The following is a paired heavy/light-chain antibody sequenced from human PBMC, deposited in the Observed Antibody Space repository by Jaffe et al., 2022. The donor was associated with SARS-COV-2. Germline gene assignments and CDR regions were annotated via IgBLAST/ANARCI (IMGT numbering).Light chain of an antibody. CDR2: ENY. V-gene: IGLV1-51*02. CDR3: GTWDNSLSADV. J-gene: IGLJ7*01. Sequence: QSVLTQPPSVSAAPGQTVTISCSGSSPNIGDNYVSWYQQVPGTAPKLLIFENYKRPSGIPDRFSGSKSGTSATLGITGLQTGDEADYYCGTWDNSLSADVFGVGTQLTVL. CDR1: SPNIGDNY.
Heavy chain of an antibody. D-gene: IGHD2-8*01. CDR1: GGSISSSVYY. J-gene: IGHJ4*02. CDR3: ASGFSTSLGNY. Sequence: QLQLHESGPGLVKPSETLSLTCSVSGGSISSSVYYWDWIRQPPGKGLEWIGKISYSGNTYYNPSLKSRLTISVDTSKNQLSLKIMSVTVADTAVYYCASGFSTSLGNYWGQGTLVIVSS. V-gene: IGHV4-39*01. CDR2: ISYSGNT.